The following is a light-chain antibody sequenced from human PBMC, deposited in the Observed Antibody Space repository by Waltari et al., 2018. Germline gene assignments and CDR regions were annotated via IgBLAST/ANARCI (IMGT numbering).Light chain of an antibody. CDR1: SSNIGSNS. J-gene: IGLJ2*01. CDR2: RDY. Sequence: QSVLTQPPSASGTPGQRVSLSCSGSSSNIGSNSVNWYQQLPGTAPKLLIYRDYQRPSGVPCRFSGSKSGTSASLAISWLQSEDEADYYCAAWDDSLNAVIFGGGTKLTVL. CDR3: AAWDDSLNAVI. V-gene: IGLV1-44*01.